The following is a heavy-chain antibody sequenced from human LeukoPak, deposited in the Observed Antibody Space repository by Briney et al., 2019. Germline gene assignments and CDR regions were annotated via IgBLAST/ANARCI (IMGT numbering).Heavy chain of an antibody. D-gene: IGHD3-10*01. Sequence: GSLGLSCAASGFTFGSYAMTWVRQAPGKGLEWVSDISGSGESTYYADSVKGRFTFSRDNSKNTLYLQLSNLRAEDTAVYYCAKGYYYASGTNWFDHWGQGTLVTVSS. CDR1: GFTFGSYA. CDR3: AKGYYYASGTNWFDH. V-gene: IGHV3-23*01. CDR2: ISGSGEST. J-gene: IGHJ5*02.